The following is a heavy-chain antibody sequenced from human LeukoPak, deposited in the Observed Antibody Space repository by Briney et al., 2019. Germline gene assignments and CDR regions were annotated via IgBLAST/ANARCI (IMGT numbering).Heavy chain of an antibody. CDR3: ARVQGGYSYGYYMDV. J-gene: IGHJ6*03. V-gene: IGHV5-51*01. D-gene: IGHD5-18*01. CDR1: GYSFTSYW. Sequence: GESLKISCKGSGYSFTSYWIGWVRQMPGKGLEWMGIIYPGDSDTRYSPSFQGQVTISADKSISTAYLQWSSLKASDTAMYYCARVQGGYSYGYYMDVWGKGTTVTVSS. CDR2: IYPGDSDT.